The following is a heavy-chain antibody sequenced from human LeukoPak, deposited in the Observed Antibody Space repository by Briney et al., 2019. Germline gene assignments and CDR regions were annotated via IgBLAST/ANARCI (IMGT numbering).Heavy chain of an antibody. D-gene: IGHD3-22*01. CDR2: ISSSSTI. V-gene: IGHV3-69-1*01. CDR1: GFTVSSNY. Sequence: PGGSLRLSCAASGFTVSSNYMSWVRQAPGKGLEWVSYISSSSTIYYADSVKGRFTISRDNAKNSLYLQMNSLRAEDTAVYYCARDLIPPRWYFDSSGYYYDYWGQGTLVTVSS. CDR3: ARDLIPPRWYFDSSGYYYDY. J-gene: IGHJ4*02.